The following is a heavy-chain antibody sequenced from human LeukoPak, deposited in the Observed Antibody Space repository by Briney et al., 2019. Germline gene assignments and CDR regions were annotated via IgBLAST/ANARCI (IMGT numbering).Heavy chain of an antibody. CDR1: GGSFGGYY. J-gene: IGHJ4*02. D-gene: IGHD6-19*01. V-gene: IGHV4-34*01. CDR3: ARVGIAVADALYYFDY. CDR2: INHSGST. Sequence: SETLSLTCAVYGGSFGGYYWSWIRQPPGKGLEWIGEINHSGSTNYNPSLKSRVTISVDTSKNQFSLKLSSVTAADTAVYYCARVGIAVADALYYFDYWGQGTLVTVSS.